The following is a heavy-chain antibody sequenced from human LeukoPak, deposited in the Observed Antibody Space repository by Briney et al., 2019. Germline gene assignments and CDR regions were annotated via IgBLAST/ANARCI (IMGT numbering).Heavy chain of an antibody. CDR1: VSSITSLHS. V-gene: IGHV4-38-2*02. Sequence: SETLSLTCIVSVSSITSLHSLGWIRQPPGTGLEWVGSMYHSGKPYYNPSLKSRVTISADTSKNQFSLKLTSVTAADTAIYYCARAYEDYMDVWGKGTTVTVSS. CDR3: ARAYEDYMDV. J-gene: IGHJ6*03. CDR2: MYHSGKP. D-gene: IGHD5-12*01.